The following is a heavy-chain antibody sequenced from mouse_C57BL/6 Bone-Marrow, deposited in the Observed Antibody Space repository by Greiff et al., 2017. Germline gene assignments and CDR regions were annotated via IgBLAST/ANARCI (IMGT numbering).Heavy chain of an antibody. CDR3: ARHEAYDDYAAFSWFAY. CDR1: GFTFSDYY. CDR2: ISNGGGST. J-gene: IGHJ3*01. Sequence: EVMLVESGGGLVQPGGSLKLSCAASGFTFSDYYMYWVRQTPEKRLEWVAYISNGGGSTYYPDTVKGRFTISRDNAKNTLYLQMSRLKSEETAMDYCARHEAYDDYAAFSWFAYWGQGTLVTVSA. V-gene: IGHV5-12*01. D-gene: IGHD2-4*01.